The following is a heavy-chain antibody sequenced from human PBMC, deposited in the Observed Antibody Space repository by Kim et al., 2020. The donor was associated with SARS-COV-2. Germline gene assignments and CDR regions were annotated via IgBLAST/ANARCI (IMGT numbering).Heavy chain of an antibody. V-gene: IGHV1-3*01. D-gene: IGHD4-17*01. CDR3: ARETVTTLYYFDY. Sequence: SQKFQGRVTITRDTSASTAYMELSSLRSEDTAVYYCARETVTTLYYFDYWGQGTLVTVSS. J-gene: IGHJ4*02.